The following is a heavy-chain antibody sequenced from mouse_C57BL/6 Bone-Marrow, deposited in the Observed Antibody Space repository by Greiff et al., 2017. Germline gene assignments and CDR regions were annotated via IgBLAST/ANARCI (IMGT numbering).Heavy chain of an antibody. Sequence: EVQVVESGAELVRPGASVKLSCTASGFNIKDDYMHWVKQRPEQGLEWIGWIDPENGDTEYASKFQGKATITADTSSNTAYLQLSSLTSEDTAVYYCTTRDWDDYWGQGTTLTVSS. CDR2: IDPENGDT. J-gene: IGHJ2*01. D-gene: IGHD4-1*01. V-gene: IGHV14-4*01. CDR3: TTRDWDDY. CDR1: GFNIKDDY.